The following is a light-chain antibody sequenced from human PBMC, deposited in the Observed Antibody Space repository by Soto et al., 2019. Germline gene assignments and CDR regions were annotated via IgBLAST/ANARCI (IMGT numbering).Light chain of an antibody. J-gene: IGKJ1*01. CDR3: QLYGSSWT. CDR2: STF. Sequence: EIVLTQSPGTLSLSPGERATLSCRASQSDSSRFLAWYQQKPGQAPRLLIHSTFRRDTGIPDRFSGSGSGTDFTLTISRLEPEDYAVYYCQLYGSSWTFGQGTKVEIQ. CDR1: QSDSSRF. V-gene: IGKV3-20*01.